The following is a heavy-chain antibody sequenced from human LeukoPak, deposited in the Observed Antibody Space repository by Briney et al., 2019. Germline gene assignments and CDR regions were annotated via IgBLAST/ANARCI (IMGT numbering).Heavy chain of an antibody. J-gene: IGHJ6*03. V-gene: IGHV1-18*01. CDR1: GYTFTSYG. Sequence: GASVKVSCKASGYTFTSYGISWVRQAPGQGLEWMGWISAYNGNTNYAQKLQGRVTMTTDTSTSTAYMELRSLRSDDTAVYHCARARYTAMDPYYYYYYMDVWGKRATVTMSS. CDR3: ARARYTAMDPYYYYYYMDV. D-gene: IGHD5-18*01. CDR2: ISAYNGNT.